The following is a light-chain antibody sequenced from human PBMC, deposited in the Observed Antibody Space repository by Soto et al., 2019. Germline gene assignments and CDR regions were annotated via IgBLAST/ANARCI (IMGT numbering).Light chain of an antibody. Sequence: QSALTQPASVSGSPGQSISVSCTGSSGDVGSYKYVSWYQQHPGRAPKLILYDVDKRPSGVPDRYSGSKSGDTASLTISGLQPDDEADYYCCSYAHTYVELGGGTKLTVL. CDR3: CSYAHTYVE. CDR1: SGDVGSYKY. CDR2: DVD. V-gene: IGLV2-11*01. J-gene: IGLJ2*01.